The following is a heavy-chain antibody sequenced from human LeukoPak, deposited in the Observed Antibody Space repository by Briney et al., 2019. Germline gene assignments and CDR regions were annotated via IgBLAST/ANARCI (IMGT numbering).Heavy chain of an antibody. V-gene: IGHV1-69*04. Sequence: SVKVSCKASGGTFSSYAISWVRQAPGQGLEWMGRIIPILGIANYAQKFQGRVTITADKSTSTAYMELSSLRSEDTAVYYCARDGSYDSSGSWGQGTLVIVSS. CDR1: GGTFSSYA. CDR3: ARDGSYDSSGS. J-gene: IGHJ4*02. CDR2: IIPILGIA. D-gene: IGHD3-22*01.